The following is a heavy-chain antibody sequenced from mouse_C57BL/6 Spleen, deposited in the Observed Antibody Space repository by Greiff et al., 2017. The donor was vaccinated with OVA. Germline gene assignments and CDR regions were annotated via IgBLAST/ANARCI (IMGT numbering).Heavy chain of an antibody. V-gene: IGHV1-74*01. J-gene: IGHJ3*01. Sequence: QVQLQQPGAELVKPGASVKVSCKASGYTFTSYWMHWVKQRPGQGLEWIGRIHPSDSDTNYNQKFKGKATLTVDKSSSTAYMQLSRLTSEDSAVYYCAILSHYDYDEAWFAYWGQGTLVTVSA. D-gene: IGHD2-4*01. CDR3: AILSHYDYDEAWFAY. CDR1: GYTFTSYW. CDR2: IHPSDSDT.